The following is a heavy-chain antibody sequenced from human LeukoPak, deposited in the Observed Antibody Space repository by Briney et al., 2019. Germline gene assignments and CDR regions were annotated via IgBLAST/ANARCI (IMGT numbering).Heavy chain of an antibody. J-gene: IGHJ4*02. CDR2: ISPNSGGT. CDR1: GYTFTGYY. D-gene: IGHD3-22*01. CDR3: ARDRYYYDSSGYYRLDY. Sequence: ASVKVSCKASGYTFTGYYIHWVRQAPGQGLEWMGWISPNSGGTNYAQKFQGRVTMTRDTSISTAYMELSRLRSDDTAVYYCARDRYYYDSSGYYRLDYWGQGTLVTVSS. V-gene: IGHV1-2*02.